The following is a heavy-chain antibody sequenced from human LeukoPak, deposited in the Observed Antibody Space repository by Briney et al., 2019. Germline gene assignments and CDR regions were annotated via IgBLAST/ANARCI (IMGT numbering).Heavy chain of an antibody. Sequence: GGSLRLSCAASGFSFSSYAMTWVRQAPGKGLEWVSAISGSVGSTSYADSVKGRFTVSRDNSKNTLYLQMNSLRAEDTALYHCARVALYGYYYYMDVWGKGTTVTVSS. D-gene: IGHD2-8*01. CDR2: ISGSVGST. V-gene: IGHV3-23*01. CDR3: ARVALYGYYYYMDV. CDR1: GFSFSSYA. J-gene: IGHJ6*03.